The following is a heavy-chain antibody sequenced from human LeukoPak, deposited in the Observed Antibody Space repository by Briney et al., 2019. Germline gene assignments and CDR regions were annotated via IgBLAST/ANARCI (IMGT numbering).Heavy chain of an antibody. CDR2: IYHSGST. V-gene: IGHV4-59*01. CDR1: GGSISSNY. Sequence: SETLSLTCSVSGGSISSNYWSWIRQPPGKGLEWIGYIYHSGSTNYNPSLKSRVTISVDTSKNQFSLKLSSVTAADTAVYYCARDAAMAGYYFDCWGQGTLVTVSS. D-gene: IGHD5-18*01. J-gene: IGHJ4*02. CDR3: ARDAAMAGYYFDC.